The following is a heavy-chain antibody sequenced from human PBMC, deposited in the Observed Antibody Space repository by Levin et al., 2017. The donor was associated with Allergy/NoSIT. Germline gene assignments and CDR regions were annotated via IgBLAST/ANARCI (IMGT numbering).Heavy chain of an antibody. CDR3: ARHSIDVPYYGSGSFYMPPYYYHMDV. V-gene: IGHV5-51*01. J-gene: IGHJ6*02. CDR2: IYLGDSET. Sequence: KVSCQGSGYSFTSYWIAWVRQMPGKGLEWMGTIYLGDSETRYSPSFQGQVTISADNPFSTAYLQWTSLKASDTAIYYCARHSIDVPYYGSGSFYMPPYYYHMDVWGQGTAVTVSS. CDR1: GYSFTSYW. D-gene: IGHD3-10*01.